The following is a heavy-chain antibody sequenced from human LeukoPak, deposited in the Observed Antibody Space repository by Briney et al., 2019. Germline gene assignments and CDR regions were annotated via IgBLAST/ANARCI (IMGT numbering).Heavy chain of an antibody. CDR2: ISSSGSTI. D-gene: IGHD5-24*01. J-gene: IGHJ6*02. CDR3: ARDTGDGYIYYYYYGMDV. CDR1: GFTFSSYE. Sequence: GGSLRLSCAASGFTFSSYEMTWVRQAPGKGLEWVSYISSSGSTIYYADSVKGRFTISRDNAKNSLYLQMNSLRAEDTAVYYCARDTGDGYIYYYYYGMDVWGQGTTVTVSS. V-gene: IGHV3-48*03.